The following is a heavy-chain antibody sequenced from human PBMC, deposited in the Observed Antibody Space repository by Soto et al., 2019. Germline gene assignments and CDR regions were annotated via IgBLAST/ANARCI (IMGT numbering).Heavy chain of an antibody. J-gene: IGHJ4*02. Sequence: EVQLLESGGGLVQPGGSLRLSCAASGFTFSSYTMSWVRQATGKGLEWVSAISGSGGSTYYADSVKGRFTISRDNSKNTMYLQMNSLRAEDTAVCYCATYYSGSRFESWGQGTLVTVSS. D-gene: IGHD3-10*01. V-gene: IGHV3-23*01. CDR2: ISGSGGST. CDR1: GFTFSSYT. CDR3: ATYYSGSRFES.